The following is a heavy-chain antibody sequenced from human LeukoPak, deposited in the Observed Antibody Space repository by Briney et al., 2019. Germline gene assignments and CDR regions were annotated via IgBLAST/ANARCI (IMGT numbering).Heavy chain of an antibody. D-gene: IGHD6-13*01. J-gene: IGHJ6*03. CDR1: GFTFSSYW. CDR2: IKQDGSEK. V-gene: IGHV3-7*01. CDR3: ARDARYSSSWYRRYYYYMDV. Sequence: GGSLRLSCAASGFTFSSYWMSWVRQAPGKGLEWVANIKQDGSEKYYVDSVKGRFTISRDNAKNSLYLQMNSLRAEDTAVYYCARDARYSSSWYRRYYYYMDVWGKGTTVTVSS.